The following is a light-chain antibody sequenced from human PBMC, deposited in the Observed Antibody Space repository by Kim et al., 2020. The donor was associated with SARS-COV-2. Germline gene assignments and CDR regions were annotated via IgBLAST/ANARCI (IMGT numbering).Light chain of an antibody. J-gene: IGKJ1*01. Sequence: ASVGDRDTITCRASQSIRSWLAWYQQKPGKAPKLMIYVASTLESGVPSRFSGSGSGTEFTLTISSLRPDDFATYYCQQYYTYPWTFGQGTKVDIK. V-gene: IGKV1-5*03. CDR1: QSIRSW. CDR3: QQYYTYPWT. CDR2: VAS.